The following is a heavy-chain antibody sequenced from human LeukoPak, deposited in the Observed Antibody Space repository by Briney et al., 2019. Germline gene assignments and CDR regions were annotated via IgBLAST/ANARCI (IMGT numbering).Heavy chain of an antibody. V-gene: IGHV3-30-3*01. J-gene: IGHJ4*02. CDR1: GFTFSSYW. D-gene: IGHD3-10*01. CDR2: ISYGGSEK. Sequence: GGSLRLSCAASGFTFSSYWMSWVRQAPGKGLEWVAVISYGGSEKYYADSVKGRFTISRDNSKNTLYLQMNSLRAEDTAVYYCARERTGNFDYWGQGTLVTVSS. CDR3: ARERTGNFDY.